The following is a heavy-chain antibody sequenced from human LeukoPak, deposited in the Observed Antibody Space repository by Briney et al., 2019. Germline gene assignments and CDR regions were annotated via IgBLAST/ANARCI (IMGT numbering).Heavy chain of an antibody. CDR2: IYTSGST. CDR3: ARERSGSSLNWFDP. CDR1: GGSISNYY. Sequence: SETLSLTCTVSGGSISNYYWSWIRQPAGKGLEWIGRIYTSGSTNYNPSLKSRVTMSVDTSKNQFSLKLSSVTAADTAVYYCARERSGSSLNWFDPWGQGTLVTVSS. D-gene: IGHD3-10*01. V-gene: IGHV4-4*07. J-gene: IGHJ5*02.